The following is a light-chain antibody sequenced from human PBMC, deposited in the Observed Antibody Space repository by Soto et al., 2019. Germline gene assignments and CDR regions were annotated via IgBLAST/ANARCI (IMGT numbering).Light chain of an antibody. J-gene: IGKJ2*01. CDR3: QQSYSTPYT. Sequence: DIQMTQSPSSLSASVGDRVTITCRASQSISSYLCWYQQKPGKAPKVLIYVASSLQSGVPSRFSGSGSGTDFTLTISSLQAADCATYYCQQSYSTPYTLGQGTKLEIK. CDR1: QSISSY. CDR2: VAS. V-gene: IGKV1-39*01.